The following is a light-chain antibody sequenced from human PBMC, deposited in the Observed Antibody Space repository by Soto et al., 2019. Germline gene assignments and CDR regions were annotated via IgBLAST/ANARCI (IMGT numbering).Light chain of an antibody. CDR3: CSYAGSSVA. CDR1: SSDVGGYNL. Sequence: QSALTQPASVSGSPGQSITISCTGTSSDVGGYNLVSWYQQHPGKAPKLMIYEGSKRPSGVSNRFSGSKSGNTASLTVSGVQAEDEPEYYCCSYAGSSVAFGGGTKLTVL. V-gene: IGLV2-23*01. J-gene: IGLJ2*01. CDR2: EGS.